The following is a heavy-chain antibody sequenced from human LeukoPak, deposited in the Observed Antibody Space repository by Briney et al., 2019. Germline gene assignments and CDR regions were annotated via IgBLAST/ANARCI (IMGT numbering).Heavy chain of an antibody. CDR3: AREGAPGDDILTGYTVLYAFDI. V-gene: IGHV1-69*05. CDR1: GGTFSSYA. Sequence: SVKVSCKASGGTFSSYAISWVRQAPGQGLEWMGRIIPIFGTANYAQKCQGRVTNTTDESTSTAYMELSSLRSEDTAVYYCAREGAPGDDILTGYTVLYAFDIWGQGTMVTVSS. D-gene: IGHD3-9*01. J-gene: IGHJ3*02. CDR2: IIPIFGTA.